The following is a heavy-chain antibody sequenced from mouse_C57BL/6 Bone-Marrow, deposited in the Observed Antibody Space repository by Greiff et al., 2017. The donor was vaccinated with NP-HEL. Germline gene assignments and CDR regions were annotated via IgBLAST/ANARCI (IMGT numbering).Heavy chain of an antibody. J-gene: IGHJ4*01. CDR2: IRNKANNHAT. D-gene: IGHD2-3*01. V-gene: IGHV6-6*01. CDR1: GFTFSDAW. CDR3: TRRDGYPFYAMDY. Sequence: EVKVEESGGGLVQPGGSMKLSCAASGFTFSDAWMDWVRQSPEKGLEWVAEIRNKANNHATYYAESVKGRFTISRDDSKSSVYLQMSSLRSEDTGIYYCTRRDGYPFYAMDYWGQGTSVTVSS.